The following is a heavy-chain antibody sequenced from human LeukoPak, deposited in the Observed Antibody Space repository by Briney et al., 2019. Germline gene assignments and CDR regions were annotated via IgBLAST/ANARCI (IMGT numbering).Heavy chain of an antibody. CDR3: ARTSRHFYGSGTNLTPWPAGMDV. CDR2: IYYSGSST. CDR1: GGSMSGFF. Sequence: SETLSLTCTVSGGSMSGFFWTWIRQPPGRELEWIGSIYYSGSSTKYNPSLKSRFTISVDTSKSQFSLTLNSATAADTAVYYCARTSRHFYGSGTNLTPWPAGMDVWGQGTTVTVSS. D-gene: IGHD3-10*01. V-gene: IGHV4-59*01. J-gene: IGHJ6*02.